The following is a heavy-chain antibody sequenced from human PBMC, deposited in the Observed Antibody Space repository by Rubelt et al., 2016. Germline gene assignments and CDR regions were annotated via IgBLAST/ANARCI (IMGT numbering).Heavy chain of an antibody. J-gene: IGHJ4*02. V-gene: IGHV3-7*01. CDR1: GFTFSSYW. Sequence: EVRLVESGGGLVQPGGSLRLSCAASGFTFSSYWMSWVRQAPGKGLEWVANIKQDGSEKYYVDSVKGRFTISRDNAKNSLYLQMNSLRAEDTAVYYCAREGGTIAVAGNFDYWGQGTLVTVSS. D-gene: IGHD6-19*01. CDR2: IKQDGSEK. CDR3: AREGGTIAVAGNFDY.